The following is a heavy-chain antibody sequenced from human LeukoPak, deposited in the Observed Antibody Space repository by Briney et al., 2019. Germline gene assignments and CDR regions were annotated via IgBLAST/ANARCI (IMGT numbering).Heavy chain of an antibody. CDR1: GGSISSYY. Sequence: SETLSLTCTVSGGSISSYYWSWIRQPAGKGLEWIGRIYTSGSTNYNPSLKSRVTMSVDTSKNQFSLKLSSVTAADTAVYYCARVSQNQDYDTDDGMDVWGQGTTVTVSS. J-gene: IGHJ6*02. CDR2: IYTSGST. V-gene: IGHV4-4*07. D-gene: IGHD3-22*01. CDR3: ARVSQNQDYDTDDGMDV.